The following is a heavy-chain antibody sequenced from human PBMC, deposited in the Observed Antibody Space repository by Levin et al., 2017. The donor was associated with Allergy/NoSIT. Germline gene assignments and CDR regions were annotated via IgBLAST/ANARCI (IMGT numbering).Heavy chain of an antibody. CDR3: TTEGYFNYGLDV. CDR1: GFIFSNAW. J-gene: IGHJ6*02. Sequence: PGGSLRLSCAASGFIFSNAWMTWVRQAPGKGLEWVGRFKSKTDGGTTDYAAPVKGRFTISRDDSKNTLYLQMNSLKTEDTAVYYCTTEGYFNYGLDVWGQGTTVTVSS. CDR2: FKSKTDGGTT. D-gene: IGHD2-21*01. V-gene: IGHV3-15*01.